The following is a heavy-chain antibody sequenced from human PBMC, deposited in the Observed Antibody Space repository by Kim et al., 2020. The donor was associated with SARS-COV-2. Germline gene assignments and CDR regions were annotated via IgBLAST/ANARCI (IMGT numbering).Heavy chain of an antibody. CDR3: ASHVSSGYYGNYYGMDV. CDR2: IYPSDSYT. CDR1: GYSFTSYW. J-gene: IGHJ6*02. V-gene: IGHV5-10-1*01. D-gene: IGHD3-22*01. Sequence: GESLKISCKGSGYSFTSYWISWVRQMPGKGLEWMGRIYPSDSYTNYSPSFQGHVTISADKSISTAYLQWSSLKASDTAMYYCASHVSSGYYGNYYGMDVWGQGTTGTVSS.